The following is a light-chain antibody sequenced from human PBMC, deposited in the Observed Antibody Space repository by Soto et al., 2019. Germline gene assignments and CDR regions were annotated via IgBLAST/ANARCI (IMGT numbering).Light chain of an antibody. V-gene: IGKV3-11*01. J-gene: IGKJ4*01. CDR2: DAS. CDR1: QSVSSY. Sequence: EIVLTQSPATLSLSPEERATLSCRASQSVSSYLACYQQKPGPAPRLLIYDASNRATGIPARFSGSGSGTDVSLTISSLEPEDFAVYYCQQRSNWPPLTFGGGTKVEIK. CDR3: QQRSNWPPLT.